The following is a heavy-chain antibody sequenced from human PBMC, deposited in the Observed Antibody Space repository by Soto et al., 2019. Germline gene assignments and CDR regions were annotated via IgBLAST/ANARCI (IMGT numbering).Heavy chain of an antibody. CDR3: ARVFGAAAVTAKDY. D-gene: IGHD6-13*01. V-gene: IGHV3-30-3*01. CDR1: GFTFSSYA. J-gene: IGHJ4*02. Sequence: PGGSLRLSCAASGFTFSSYAMHWVRQAPGKGLEWVAVISYDGSNKYYADSVKGRLTISRDNSKNTLFLQMNSLRAEDTAVYYCARVFGAAAVTAKDYWGQGTLVTVSS. CDR2: ISYDGSNK.